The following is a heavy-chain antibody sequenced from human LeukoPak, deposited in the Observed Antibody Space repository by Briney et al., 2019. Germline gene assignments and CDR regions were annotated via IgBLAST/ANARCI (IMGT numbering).Heavy chain of an antibody. CDR1: GGSISSYY. D-gene: IGHD2-15*01. CDR2: IYYSGST. CDR3: ARDPGYCSGGSCYLDY. J-gene: IGHJ4*02. V-gene: IGHV4-59*01. Sequence: PSETLSLTCTVSGGSISSYYWSWIRQPPGKGLEWIGYIYYSGSTNYNPSLKSRVTISVDTSKNKFSLKLSSVTAADTAVYYCARDPGYCSGGSCYLDYWGQGTLVTVSS.